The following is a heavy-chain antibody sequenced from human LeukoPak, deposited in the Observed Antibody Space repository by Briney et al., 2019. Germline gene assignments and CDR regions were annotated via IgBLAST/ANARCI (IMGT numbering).Heavy chain of an antibody. CDR1: GGTFSSYA. D-gene: IGHD6-13*01. J-gene: IGHJ4*02. Sequence: SVKVSCKASGGTFSSYAISWVRQAPGQGLEWMGRIIPILGIANYAQKFQGRVTMTRDTSISTAYMELSRLRSDDTAVYYCARVSSSLFDYWGQGTLVTVSS. CDR2: IIPILGIA. CDR3: ARVSSSLFDY. V-gene: IGHV1-69*04.